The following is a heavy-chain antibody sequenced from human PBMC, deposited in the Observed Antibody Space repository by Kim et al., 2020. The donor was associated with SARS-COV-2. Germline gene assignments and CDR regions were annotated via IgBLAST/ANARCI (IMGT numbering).Heavy chain of an antibody. J-gene: IGHJ4*01. D-gene: IGHD5-12*01. CDR1: GFTFSDAW. CDR3: ATGGPYSAYYFNY. V-gene: IGHV3-15*01. CDR2: TKSKSAGGTT. Sequence: GGSLRLSCAASGFTFSDAWMSWVRQAPGRGLEWVGLTKSKSAGGTTEYAAPVEGRFTISRDDSQNTLYLQVDSLKPEDTAVYYCATGGPYSAYYFNYWG.